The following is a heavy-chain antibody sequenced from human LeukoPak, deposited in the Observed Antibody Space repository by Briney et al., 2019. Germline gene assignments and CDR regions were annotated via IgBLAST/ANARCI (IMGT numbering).Heavy chain of an antibody. V-gene: IGHV4-34*01. D-gene: IGHD3-3*01. Sequence: PSETLSLTCAVYGGSFSGYYWSWIHQPPGKGLEWIGEINHSGSTNYNPSLKSRVTISVDTSKNQFSLKLSSVTAADTAVYYCARGVILRFLEWLPPLYNWFDPWGQGTLVTVSS. J-gene: IGHJ5*02. CDR3: ARGVILRFLEWLPPLYNWFDP. CDR2: INHSGST. CDR1: GGSFSGYY.